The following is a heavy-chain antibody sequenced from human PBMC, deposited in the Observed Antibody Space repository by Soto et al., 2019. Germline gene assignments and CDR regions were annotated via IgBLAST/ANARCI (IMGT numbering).Heavy chain of an antibody. Sequence: SETLSLTCTVSGGSISSGGYYWSWIRQHPGKGLEWIGYIYYSGSTYYNPSLKSRVTTSVDTSKNQFSLKLSSVTAADTAVYYCARDSPMGPEGTLDYRGQGNLVTVSS. J-gene: IGHJ4*02. V-gene: IGHV4-31*03. D-gene: IGHD1-1*01. CDR2: IYYSGST. CDR3: ARDSPMGPEGTLDY. CDR1: GGSISSGGYY.